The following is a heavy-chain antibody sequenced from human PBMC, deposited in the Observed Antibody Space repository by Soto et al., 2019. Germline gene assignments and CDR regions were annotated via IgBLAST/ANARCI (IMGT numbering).Heavy chain of an antibody. CDR3: ARDGRNIVATVAFDT. CDR1: GFTFSSYG. D-gene: IGHD5-12*01. J-gene: IGHJ3*02. CDR2: IWYDGSNK. Sequence: RGGSLRLSCAASGFTFSSYGMHWVRQAPGKGLEWVAVIWYDGSNKYYADSVKGRFTISRDNSKNTLYLQMNSLRAEDTAVYYCARDGRNIVATVAFDTWGQGTMLTVSS. V-gene: IGHV3-33*01.